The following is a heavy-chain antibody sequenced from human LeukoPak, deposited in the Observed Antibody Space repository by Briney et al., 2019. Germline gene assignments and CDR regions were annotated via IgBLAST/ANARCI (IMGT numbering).Heavy chain of an antibody. CDR2: IGSRGSTI. CDR3: ARSSSTYYYDSGSHY. V-gene: IGHV3-48*04. J-gene: IGHJ4*02. CDR1: GFTFSSYS. D-gene: IGHD3-22*01. Sequence: PGGSLRLSCSASGFTFSSYSINWVRQAPGKGLEWVSYIGSRGSTIYYAGSVKGRFTISRDNAKNSLYLQMNSLRAEDTAVYYCARSSSTYYYDSGSHYWGQGTLVTVSS.